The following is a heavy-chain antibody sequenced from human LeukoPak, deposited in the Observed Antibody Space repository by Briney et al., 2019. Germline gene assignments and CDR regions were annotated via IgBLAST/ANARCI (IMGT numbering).Heavy chain of an antibody. CDR2: INHSGST. CDR1: GFTFSSYN. D-gene: IGHD1-14*01. CDR3: ARNRLGGLIDR. V-gene: IGHV4-34*01. Sequence: PGGSLRLSCAASGFTFSSYNMNWIRQPPGKGLEWIGEINHSGSTNYNPSLKSRVTISVDTSKNQFSLKLSSVTAADTAVYYCARNRLGGLIDRWGQGTLVTVSS. J-gene: IGHJ5*02.